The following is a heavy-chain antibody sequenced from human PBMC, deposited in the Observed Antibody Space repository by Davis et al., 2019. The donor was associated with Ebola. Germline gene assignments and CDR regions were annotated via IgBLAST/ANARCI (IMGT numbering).Heavy chain of an antibody. CDR1: GYTFTGHY. CDR3: ARETGDGGGMDV. V-gene: IGHV1-46*01. CDR2: INPSGGST. J-gene: IGHJ6*04. Sequence: AASVKVSCKASGYTFTGHYMHWVRQAPGQGLEWMGRINPSGGSTSYAQKFQGRVTMTRDTSTSTVYMELSSLRSEDTAVYYCARETGDGGGMDVWGKGTTVTVSS. D-gene: IGHD7-27*01.